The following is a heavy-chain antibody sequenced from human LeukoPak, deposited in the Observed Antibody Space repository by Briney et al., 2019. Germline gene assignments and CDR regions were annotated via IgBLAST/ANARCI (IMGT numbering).Heavy chain of an antibody. D-gene: IGHD5-24*01. CDR1: GGSISSYY. Sequence: SETLSLTCTVSGGSISSYYWSWIRQPPGKGLEWIGYIYYGGSTNYNPSLRSRVTISVDTSKNQFSLKLSSVTAADTAVYYCARDNLDVGLYNYYYGMDVWGQGTTVTVSS. CDR3: ARDNLDVGLYNYYYGMDV. V-gene: IGHV4-59*01. J-gene: IGHJ6*02. CDR2: IYYGGST.